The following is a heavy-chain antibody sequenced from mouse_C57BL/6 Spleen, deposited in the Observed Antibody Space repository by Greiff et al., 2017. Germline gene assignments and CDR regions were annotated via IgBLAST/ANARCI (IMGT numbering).Heavy chain of an antibody. CDR3: ARGDYYGSSYGWYFDV. D-gene: IGHD1-1*01. J-gene: IGHJ1*03. CDR1: GYTFTSYW. V-gene: IGHV1-50*01. Sequence: QVQLQQPGAELVKPGASVKLSCKASGYTFTSYWMQWVKQRPGQGLEWIGEIDPSDSSTNYNQKFKGKATLTVDTSSSTAYMQHSSLTSEDSAVYYGARGDYYGSSYGWYFDVRGTGTTVTVAS. CDR2: IDPSDSST.